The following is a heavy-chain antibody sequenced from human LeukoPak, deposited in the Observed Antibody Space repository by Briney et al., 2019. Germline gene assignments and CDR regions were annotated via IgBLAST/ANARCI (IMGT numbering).Heavy chain of an antibody. CDR1: GGSFSGYY. J-gene: IGHJ4*02. CDR2: INHSGST. Sequence: SETLSLTCAVYGGSFSGYYWSWIRQPPGKGLEWIGEINHSGSTNYNPPLKSRVTISVDTSKNQFSLKLSSVTAADTAVYYCARGPPRLRYFDWSRGYSDYWGQGTLVTVSS. D-gene: IGHD3-9*01. CDR3: ARGPPRLRYFDWSRGYSDY. V-gene: IGHV4-34*01.